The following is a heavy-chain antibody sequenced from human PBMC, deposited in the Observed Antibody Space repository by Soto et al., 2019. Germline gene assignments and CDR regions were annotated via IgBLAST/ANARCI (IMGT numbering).Heavy chain of an antibody. CDR2: ISYRGDTS. D-gene: IGHD3-10*01. CDR3: AKDFGFRTWNY. V-gene: IGHV3-30*14. J-gene: IGHJ4*02. CDR1: GIIFKTYT. Sequence: PGGSLRLSCVVDGIIFKTYTMHWVRQDPGKGLESVAAISYRGDTSYYADSAEGRFTVSRDNSKNTVYLQMTGLRPEDTALYYCAKDFGFRTWNYWGQGTLVTVSS.